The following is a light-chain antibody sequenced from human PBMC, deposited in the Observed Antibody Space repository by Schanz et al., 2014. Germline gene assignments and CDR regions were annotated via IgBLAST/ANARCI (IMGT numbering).Light chain of an antibody. Sequence: QSALTQPASVSGSPGQSITISCTGTSSDVGGYNYVSWYQHHPGKAPKLIIYDVSNRPSGVSNRFSGSKSGNMASLTISGLQAEDEADYYCNSYTTSYTWVFGGGTELTVL. V-gene: IGLV2-14*03. CDR3: NSYTTSYTWV. CDR1: SSDVGGYNY. CDR2: DVS. J-gene: IGLJ3*02.